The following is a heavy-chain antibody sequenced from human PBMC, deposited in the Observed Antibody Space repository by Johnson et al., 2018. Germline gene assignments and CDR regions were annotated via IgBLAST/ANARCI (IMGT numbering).Heavy chain of an antibody. CDR1: GFTFGDYA. CDR2: IRSKAYGGTT. J-gene: IGHJ6*02. CDR3: TRTQDYGDYYGMDV. V-gene: IGHV3-49*05. D-gene: IGHD4-17*01. Sequence: VQLVESGGGLVKPGRSLRLSCTASGFTFGDYAMSWFRQAPGKGLEWVGFIRSKAYGGTTEYAASVKGRFTISRDDSKSIAYLQMNSLKTEDTAGYYCTRTQDYGDYYGMDVWGQGTTVTVSS.